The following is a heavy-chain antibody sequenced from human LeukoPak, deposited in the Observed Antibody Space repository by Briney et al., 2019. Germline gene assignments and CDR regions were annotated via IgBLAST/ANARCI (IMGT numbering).Heavy chain of an antibody. CDR1: GYTFTSYD. J-gene: IGHJ6*03. CDR3: ARAGPPRYYYGSGSYPFGYYYYMDV. D-gene: IGHD3-10*01. V-gene: IGHV1-8*03. CDR2: MNPNSGNT. Sequence: ASVKVSCKASGYTFTSYDINWVRQATGQGLEWMGWMNPNSGNTGYAQKFQGRVTITRNTSISTAYMELSSLRSEDTAVYYCARAGPPRYYYGSGSYPFGYYYYMDVWGKGTTVTVSS.